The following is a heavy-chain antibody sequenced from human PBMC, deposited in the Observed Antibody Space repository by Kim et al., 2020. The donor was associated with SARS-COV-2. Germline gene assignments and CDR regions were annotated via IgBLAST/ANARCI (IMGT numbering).Heavy chain of an antibody. V-gene: IGHV4-34*01. Sequence: SETLSLTCAVYGGSFSGYYWSWIRQPPGKGLEWIGEINHSGSTNYNPSLKSRVTISVDTSKNQFSLKLSSVTAADTAVYYCARGLGVGITMGKDWFDPWGQGTLVTVSS. CDR2: INHSGST. J-gene: IGHJ5*02. D-gene: IGHD3-10*01. CDR3: ARGLGVGITMGKDWFDP. CDR1: GGSFSGYY.